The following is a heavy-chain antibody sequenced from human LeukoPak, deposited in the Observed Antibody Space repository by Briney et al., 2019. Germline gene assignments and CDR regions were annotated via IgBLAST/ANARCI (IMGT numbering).Heavy chain of an antibody. D-gene: IGHD3-9*01. CDR2: ISAYTGNT. CDR3: AREDILTGYDY. V-gene: IGHV1-18*01. J-gene: IGHJ4*02. Sequence: ASAMSSCYASAYTFTSCGICWVRQAPGGGLQWMGWISAYTGNTNYAQKLQGRVTMTTDTSTSTAYMELRSLRSDDTAVYYCAREDILTGYDYWGQGTLVTVSS. CDR1: AYTFTSCG.